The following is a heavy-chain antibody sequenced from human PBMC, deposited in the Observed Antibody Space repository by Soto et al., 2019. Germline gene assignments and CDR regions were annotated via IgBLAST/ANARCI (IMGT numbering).Heavy chain of an antibody. Sequence: QVQLQVSGPGLIKPSETLSLSYTVSGDSISSYSWSWIRQPPGKGLEWIGNIHYNGNTKYSPSLKSRVTMSVDTSKNHFSLKLISVTTADTPVYFCAREGNLGRWIQPLNSWGQGALVTVSS. CDR2: IHYNGNT. CDR3: AREGNLGRWIQPLNS. D-gene: IGHD2-2*03. V-gene: IGHV4-59*01. CDR1: GDSISSYS. J-gene: IGHJ4*02.